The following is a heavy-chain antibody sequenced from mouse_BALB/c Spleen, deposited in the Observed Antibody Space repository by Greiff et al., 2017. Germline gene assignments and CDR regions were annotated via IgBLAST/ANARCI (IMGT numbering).Heavy chain of an antibody. D-gene: IGHD2-12*01. CDR1: GYTFTSYW. CDR3: ARPLYDGFAY. Sequence: VQLQQSGAELAKPGASVKMSCKASGYTFTSYWMHWVKQRPGQGLEWIGRIDPANGNTKYDPKFQGKATITADTSSNTAYLQLSSLTSEDTAVYYCARPLYDGFAYWGQGTLVTVSA. J-gene: IGHJ3*01. V-gene: IGHV14-3*02. CDR2: IDPANGNT.